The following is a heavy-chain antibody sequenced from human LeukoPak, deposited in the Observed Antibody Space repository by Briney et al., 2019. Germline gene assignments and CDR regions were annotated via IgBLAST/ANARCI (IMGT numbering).Heavy chain of an antibody. CDR2: INHSGST. CDR3: ARDAWADIVVVPAASGLGY. Sequence: PSETLSLTCAVYGGSFSVYYWSWIRQPPGKGLEWIGEINHSGSTNYNPSLKSRVTISVDTSKNQFSLKLSSVTAADTAVYYCARDAWADIVVVPAASGLGYWGQGTLVTVSS. CDR1: GGSFSVYY. J-gene: IGHJ4*02. V-gene: IGHV4-34*01. D-gene: IGHD2-2*01.